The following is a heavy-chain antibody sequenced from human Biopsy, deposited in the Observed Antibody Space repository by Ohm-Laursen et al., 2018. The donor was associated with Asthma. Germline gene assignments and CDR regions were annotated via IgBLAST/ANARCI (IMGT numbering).Heavy chain of an antibody. J-gene: IGHJ4*02. Sequence: ASVKVSCKASGYTFRSYSVSWVRQAPGQGLEWMGWISPFTGDTHFGQKFQGRVTMTTDTSTDTAYMELRSLRSDDTAVYYCARHPYNFGGFDYWGQGSLVLASS. CDR2: ISPFTGDT. CDR1: GYTFRSYS. CDR3: ARHPYNFGGFDY. V-gene: IGHV1-18*04. D-gene: IGHD5-24*01.